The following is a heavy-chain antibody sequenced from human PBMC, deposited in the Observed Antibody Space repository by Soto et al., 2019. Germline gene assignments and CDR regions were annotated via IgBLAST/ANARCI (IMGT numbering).Heavy chain of an antibody. V-gene: IGHV4-59*08. CDR1: DSSISSDY. CDR2: IYYSGST. CDR3: ARLDGAAAIDY. J-gene: IGHJ4*02. Sequence: PSETLSLTGTVSDSSISSDYWIWIRQPPGKGLEWIGYIYYSGSTNYNPSLKSRVTISVDTSKNQFSLKLSSVTAADTAVYYCARLDGAAAIDYWGQGTLVTVSS. D-gene: IGHD6-13*01.